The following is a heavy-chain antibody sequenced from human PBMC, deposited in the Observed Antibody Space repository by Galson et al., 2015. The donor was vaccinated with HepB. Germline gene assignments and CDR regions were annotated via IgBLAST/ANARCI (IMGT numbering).Heavy chain of an antibody. V-gene: IGHV3-23*01. Sequence: SLRLSCAASGFTFSSYAMSWVRQAPGKGLEWVSAISGSGGSTYYADSVKGRFTISRDNSKNTLYLQMNSLRAEDTAVYYCAKSTIHSSGWYYFDYWGQGTLVTVSS. D-gene: IGHD6-19*01. CDR3: AKSTIHSSGWYYFDY. CDR2: ISGSGGST. J-gene: IGHJ4*02. CDR1: GFTFSSYA.